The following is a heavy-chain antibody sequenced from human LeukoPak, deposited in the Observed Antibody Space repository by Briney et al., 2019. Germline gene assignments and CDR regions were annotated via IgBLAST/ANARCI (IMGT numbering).Heavy chain of an antibody. CDR2: ISYDGSNK. D-gene: IGHD3-9*01. Sequence: GGSLRLFCAASGFTFTSYALTWVRQAPGKGLEWVAVISYDGSNKYYADSVKGRFTISRDNSKNTLYLQMNSLRAEDTAVYYCARVSDILTAAQDYWGQGTLVTVSS. CDR1: GFTFTSYA. J-gene: IGHJ4*02. V-gene: IGHV3-30-3*01. CDR3: ARVSDILTAAQDY.